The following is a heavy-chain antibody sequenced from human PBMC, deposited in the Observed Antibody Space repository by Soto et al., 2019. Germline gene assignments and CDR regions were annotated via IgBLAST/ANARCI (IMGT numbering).Heavy chain of an antibody. V-gene: IGHV1-46*03. CDR1: GYTFTSSY. J-gene: IGHJ4*02. CDR2: INPNGGST. Sequence: QVQLVQSGAEVKRPGASVKLSCKASGYTFTSSYIHWVRQAPGQGLEWMAIINPNGGSTNYAQKFQVRVTMTRDTSTTTVYMELSSLTSEDTAVYYCARSLMEGDYWGQGTLVTVSS. D-gene: IGHD1-1*01. CDR3: ARSLMEGDY.